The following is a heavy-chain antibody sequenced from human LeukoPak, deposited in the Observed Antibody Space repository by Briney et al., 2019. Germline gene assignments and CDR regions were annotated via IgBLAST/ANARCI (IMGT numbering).Heavy chain of an antibody. D-gene: IGHD1-26*01. CDR1: GFTFSTYA. Sequence: GGSLRLSCAASGFTFSTYAINWVRQAPGKGLEWVSVISGSGGITYYADSVKGRFTISRDNSKNTLYLQMNSLRAEDTAVYYCVKRIAGAIPAFDSWGQGTLVTVS. CDR2: ISGSGGIT. J-gene: IGHJ4*02. CDR3: VKRIAGAIPAFDS. V-gene: IGHV3-23*01.